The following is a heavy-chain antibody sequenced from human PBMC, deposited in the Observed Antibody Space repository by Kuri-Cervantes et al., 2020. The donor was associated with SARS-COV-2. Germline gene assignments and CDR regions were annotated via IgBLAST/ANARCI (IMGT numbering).Heavy chain of an antibody. CDR3: AREGYCSSTSSSRGYYYYYMDV. D-gene: IGHD2-2*01. J-gene: IGHJ6*03. CDR2: ISSSSSTI. V-gene: IGHV3-48*01. CDR1: GFTFSSYS. Sequence: GESLKISCAASGFTFSSYSMNWVRQAPGKGLEWVSYISSSSSTIYYADSVKGRFTISRDNAKNSLYLQMNSLRAEDTAVYYCAREGYCSSTSSSRGYYYYYMDVWGKGTTVTVSS.